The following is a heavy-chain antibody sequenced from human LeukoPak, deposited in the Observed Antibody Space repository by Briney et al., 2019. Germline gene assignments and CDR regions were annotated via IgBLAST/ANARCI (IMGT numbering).Heavy chain of an antibody. Sequence: GGSLRLSCAASGFTFSAYWMNWVRQAPGKGLEWVSSISSSSSYIYYADSVKGRFTISRDNAKNSLYLQMNSLRAEDTAVYYCARDRVVAATLDAFDIWGQGTMVTVSS. CDR2: ISSSSSYI. CDR1: GFTFSAYW. D-gene: IGHD2-15*01. V-gene: IGHV3-21*01. CDR3: ARDRVVAATLDAFDI. J-gene: IGHJ3*02.